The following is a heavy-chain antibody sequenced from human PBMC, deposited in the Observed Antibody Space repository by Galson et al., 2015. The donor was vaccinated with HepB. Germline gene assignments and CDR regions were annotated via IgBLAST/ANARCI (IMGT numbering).Heavy chain of an antibody. CDR2: IIPIFGTA. V-gene: IGHV1-69*13. CDR3: ARVAYGDYALFDY. CDR1: GYTFTGHY. Sequence: SVKVSCKASGYTFTGHYMHWVRQAPGQGLEWMGGIIPIFGTANYAQKFQGRVTITADESTSTAYMELSSLRSEDTAVYYCARVAYGDYALFDYWGQGTLVTVSS. J-gene: IGHJ4*02. D-gene: IGHD4-17*01.